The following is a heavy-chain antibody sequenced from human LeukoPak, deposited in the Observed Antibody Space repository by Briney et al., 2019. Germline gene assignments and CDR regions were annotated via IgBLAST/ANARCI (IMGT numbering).Heavy chain of an antibody. Sequence: GGSLRLSCADSGFSFKSYAMNWVRQAPGKGLEWVSSISESGDSTHYADSVKGRFTIARDNSLNTLYLQMNSLRAEDTAVYYCASSEWELLQLDYWGQGTLVTVSS. J-gene: IGHJ4*02. CDR2: ISESGDST. CDR3: ASSEWELLQLDY. CDR1: GFSFKSYA. V-gene: IGHV3-23*01. D-gene: IGHD1-26*01.